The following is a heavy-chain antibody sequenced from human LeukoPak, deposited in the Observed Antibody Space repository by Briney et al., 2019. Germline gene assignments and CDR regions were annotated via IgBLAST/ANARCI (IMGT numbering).Heavy chain of an antibody. CDR3: AREDATAAALDY. CDR1: GYTFTSYA. J-gene: IGHJ4*02. Sequence: ASVKVSCKASGYTFTSYAMHWVRQAPGQRLEWMGWSNAGNGNTKYSQEFQGRVTITRDTSASTAYMELSSLRSEDMAVYYCAREDATAAALDYWGQGTLVTVSS. V-gene: IGHV1-3*02. D-gene: IGHD6-13*01. CDR2: SNAGNGNT.